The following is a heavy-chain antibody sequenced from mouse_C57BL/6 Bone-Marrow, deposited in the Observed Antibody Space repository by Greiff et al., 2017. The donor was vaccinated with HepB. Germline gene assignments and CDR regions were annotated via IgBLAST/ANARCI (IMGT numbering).Heavy chain of an antibody. CDR3: ARAFDSSGYEYYAMDY. Sequence: ESGPGLVKPSQSLSLTCSVTGYSITSGYYWNWIRQFPGNKLEWMGYISYDGSNNYNPSLKNRISITRDTSKNQFFLKLNSVTTEDTATYYCARAFDSSGYEYYAMDYWGQGTSVTVSS. V-gene: IGHV3-6*01. CDR2: ISYDGSN. D-gene: IGHD3-2*02. CDR1: GYSITSGYY. J-gene: IGHJ4*01.